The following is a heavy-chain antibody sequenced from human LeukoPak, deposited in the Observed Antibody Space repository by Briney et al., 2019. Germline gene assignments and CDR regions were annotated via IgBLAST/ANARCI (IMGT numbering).Heavy chain of an antibody. Sequence: GSLPLSCAASGFTFSSYSMNWVRQAPGKGLEWVSSISSSSSYIYYADSVKGRFTISRDNAKNSLYLQMNSLRAEDTAVYYCARDLSGYDPAPGGYWGQGTLVTVSS. CDR1: GFTFSSYS. J-gene: IGHJ4*02. CDR3: ARDLSGYDPAPGGY. CDR2: ISSSSSYI. D-gene: IGHD5-12*01. V-gene: IGHV3-21*01.